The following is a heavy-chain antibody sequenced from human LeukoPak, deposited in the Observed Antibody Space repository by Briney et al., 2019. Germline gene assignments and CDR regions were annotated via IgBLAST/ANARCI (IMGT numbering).Heavy chain of an antibody. D-gene: IGHD2-15*01. CDR1: GFTFSSYA. CDR2: ISGSGGST. J-gene: IGHJ4*02. V-gene: IGHV3-23*01. Sequence: PGGSLRLSCAASGFTFSSYAMSWVRQAPGKGLEWVSAISGSGGSTYYADSVKGRFTISRDNSKNTLYLQMNSLRAEDTAVYHCAKHEYCSGGSCFLDYWGQGTLVTVSS. CDR3: AKHEYCSGGSCFLDY.